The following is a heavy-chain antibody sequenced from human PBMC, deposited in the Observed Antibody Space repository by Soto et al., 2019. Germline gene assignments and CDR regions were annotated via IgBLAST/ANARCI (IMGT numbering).Heavy chain of an antibody. D-gene: IGHD6-13*01. V-gene: IGHV3-23*01. Sequence: EVKLLESGGGLVQPGGSLRLSCAASGFTFSNYAMTWVRQAPGRELEWVSSISVNDGSTYYADSVKGRFTISRDNYRSTVFLHMTGLRVEDAAIYYCAKDLSPTAGQMFYFDSWGQGSLVTVSS. J-gene: IGHJ4*02. CDR2: ISVNDGST. CDR3: AKDLSPTAGQMFYFDS. CDR1: GFTFSNYA.